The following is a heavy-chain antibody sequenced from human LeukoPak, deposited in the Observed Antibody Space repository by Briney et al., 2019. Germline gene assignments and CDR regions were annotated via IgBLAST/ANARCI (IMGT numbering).Heavy chain of an antibody. Sequence: PGGSLRLSCAASGFTFDDYAMHWVRQTPGKGLEWVSGISWKSGSIGYADSVKGRFTISRDNAKNSLYLQMNSLRAEDTALYYCVKGDDRGYSYGYDYWGQGTLVTVSS. V-gene: IGHV3-9*01. J-gene: IGHJ4*02. CDR3: VKGDDRGYSYGYDY. CDR1: GFTFDDYA. D-gene: IGHD5-18*01. CDR2: ISWKSGSI.